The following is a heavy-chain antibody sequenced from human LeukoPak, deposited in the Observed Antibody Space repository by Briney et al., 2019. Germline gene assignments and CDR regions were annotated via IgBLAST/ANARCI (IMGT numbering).Heavy chain of an antibody. CDR3: ARVPFRGVWDYFDY. J-gene: IGHJ4*02. CDR2: INHSGST. Sequence: SETPSLTCAVYGGSFSGYYWSWIRQPPGKGLEWIGEINHSGSTNYNPSLKSRVTISVDTSKNQFSLKLSSVTAADTAVYYCARVPFRGVWDYFDYWGQGTLVTVSS. D-gene: IGHD3-10*01. V-gene: IGHV4-34*01. CDR1: GGSFSGYY.